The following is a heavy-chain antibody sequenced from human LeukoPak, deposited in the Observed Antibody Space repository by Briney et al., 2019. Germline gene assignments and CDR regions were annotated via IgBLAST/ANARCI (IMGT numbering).Heavy chain of an antibody. CDR2: ISGRSSTI. Sequence: GGSLRLSCAASAFTFSDYSTNWVRQAPGKGLEWISYISGRSSTIYYADSVRGRFTISRDNAKNSMYLQMNSLRAEDTAVYYCARDRLTSGSYFFDYWGQGTLVTVSS. CDR3: ARDRLTSGSYFFDY. D-gene: IGHD1-26*01. V-gene: IGHV3-48*01. CDR1: AFTFSDYS. J-gene: IGHJ4*02.